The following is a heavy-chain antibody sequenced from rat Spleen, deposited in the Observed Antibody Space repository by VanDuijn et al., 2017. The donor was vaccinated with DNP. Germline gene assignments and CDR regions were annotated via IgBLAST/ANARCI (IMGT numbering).Heavy chain of an antibody. D-gene: IGHD1-11*01. CDR1: GFTFSNYY. V-gene: IGHV5S11*01. CDR2: ISPGGGNI. CDR3: AKAGGYSPWYFDY. J-gene: IGHJ2*01. Sequence: EVQLVESGGDLVQPGRSMKLSCAASGFTFSNYYMAWVRQAPAKGLEWVAAISPGGGNIYYRDSVKGRFTISRDNAKSTLNLQMDSLRSEETATYYCAKAGGYSPWYFDYWGQGVMVTVSS.